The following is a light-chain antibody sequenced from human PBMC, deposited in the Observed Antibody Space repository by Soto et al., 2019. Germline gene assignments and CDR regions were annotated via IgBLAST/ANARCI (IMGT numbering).Light chain of an antibody. Sequence: IQLTQSPSSLSASVGDRVTITCRASQGIRSNLALYQQKPGKVPKLLISAASTLQSGVLSRLSGSGSGTDFTLTISSLQPEDFATYYCQQFKSYPLTFGGGTKVEIK. CDR3: QQFKSYPLT. V-gene: IGKV1-9*01. J-gene: IGKJ4*01. CDR1: QGIRSN. CDR2: AAS.